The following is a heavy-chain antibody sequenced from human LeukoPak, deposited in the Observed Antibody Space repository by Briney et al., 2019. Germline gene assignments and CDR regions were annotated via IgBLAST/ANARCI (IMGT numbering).Heavy chain of an antibody. D-gene: IGHD3-3*01. CDR3: ARSSFGYDFWSGQAFDY. CDR1: GGSISSYY. V-gene: IGHV4-4*09. Sequence: SETLTLTCTVSGGSISSYYWSWIRQPPGKGLEWIGYIYTSGSTNYNPSLKSRVTISVDTSKNQFSLKLSSVTAADTAVYYCARSSFGYDFWSGQAFDYWGQGPLVTVSS. CDR2: IYTSGST. J-gene: IGHJ4*02.